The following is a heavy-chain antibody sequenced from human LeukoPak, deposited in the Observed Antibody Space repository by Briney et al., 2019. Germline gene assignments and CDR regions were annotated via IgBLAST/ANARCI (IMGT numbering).Heavy chain of an antibody. CDR2: ISADGSST. V-gene: IGHV3-74*01. CDR3: AKDDGAGSHDY. J-gene: IGHJ4*02. Sequence: GGSLRLSCAASGFTFSNYWIHWVRQAPEKGLVWVSRISADGSSTNYADSVKGRFTISRDNAKNSLYLQMNSLRAEDTALYYCAKDDGAGSHDYWGQGTLVTVSS. D-gene: IGHD3-10*01. CDR1: GFTFSNYW.